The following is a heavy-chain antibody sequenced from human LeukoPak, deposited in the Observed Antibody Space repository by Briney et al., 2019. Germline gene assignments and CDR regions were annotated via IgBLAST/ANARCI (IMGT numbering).Heavy chain of an antibody. V-gene: IGHV3-73*01. J-gene: IGHJ4*02. CDR3: TRQYDSSGYYYEEDY. CDR2: IRSKANSYAT. CDR1: GFTFSGSA. Sequence: GGSLRLSCAASGFTFSGSAMHWVRQASGKGLEWXXRIRSKANSYATAYAASVKGRFTISRDDSKNTAYLQMNSLKTEDTAVYYCTRQYDSSGYYYEEDYWGQGTLVTVSS. D-gene: IGHD3-22*01.